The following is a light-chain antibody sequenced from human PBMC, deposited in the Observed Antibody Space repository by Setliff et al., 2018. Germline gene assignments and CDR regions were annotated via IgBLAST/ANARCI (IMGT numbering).Light chain of an antibody. CDR3: QVWDSGSEHYV. Sequence: SYELTQPPSVPVAPGKTARITCGGNNIGGKSANWYQQKPGQAPVLVIYYDSDRPSGIPERFLGSNSGNTATLTISRVEAGDEADYYCQVWDSGSEHYVFGTGTKVTVL. J-gene: IGLJ1*01. CDR1: NIGGKS. CDR2: YDS. V-gene: IGLV3-21*04.